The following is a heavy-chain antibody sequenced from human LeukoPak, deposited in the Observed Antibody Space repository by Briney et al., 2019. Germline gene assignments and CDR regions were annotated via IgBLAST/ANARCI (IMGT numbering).Heavy chain of an antibody. J-gene: IGHJ4*02. CDR1: GHTFTGYY. V-gene: IGHV1-2*06. CDR2: INPNSGGT. D-gene: IGHD6-6*01. Sequence: ASVKVSCKASGHTFTGYYMHWVRQAPGQGLEWMGRINPNSGGTNYAQKFQGRVTMTRDTSISTAYMELSRLRSDDTAVYYCARESIAARYFDYWGQGTLVTVSS. CDR3: ARESIAARYFDY.